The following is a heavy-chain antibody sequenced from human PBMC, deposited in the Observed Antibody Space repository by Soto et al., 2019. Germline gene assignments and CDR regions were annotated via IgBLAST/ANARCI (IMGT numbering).Heavy chain of an antibody. J-gene: IGHJ4*02. CDR1: GFSFSDYW. V-gene: IGHV3-7*03. CDR2: ISPEGSEK. Sequence: EVQLVESGGGLVQPGGSLRLSCAVSGFSFSDYWMTWVRQAPGKGLEWVATISPEGSEKYYVDSLKGRFTISRDNAKNSLYLQMISLRAEDTALYYCARARIDYWGRGTLFTVSS. CDR3: ARARIDY.